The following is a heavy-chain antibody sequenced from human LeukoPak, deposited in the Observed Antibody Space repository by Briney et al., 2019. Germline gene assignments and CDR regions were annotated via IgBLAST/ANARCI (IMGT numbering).Heavy chain of an antibody. D-gene: IGHD3-10*01. V-gene: IGHV3-30*12. CDR1: GFTFSTYG. CDR3: ARVYYGSGSLHYYYYYMDV. CDR2: ISYDGSNK. Sequence: GGSLRLSCAASGFTFSTYGMFWVRQAPGKGLEWVAVISYDGSNKYYADSVKGRFTISRDNSKNTLYLQMNSLRAEDTAVYYCARVYYGSGSLHYYYYYMDVWGKGTTVTISS. J-gene: IGHJ6*03.